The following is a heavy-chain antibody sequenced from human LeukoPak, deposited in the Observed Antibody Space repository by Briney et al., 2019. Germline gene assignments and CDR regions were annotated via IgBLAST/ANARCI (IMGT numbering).Heavy chain of an antibody. CDR1: GGSISSGSYY. V-gene: IGHV4-39*07. Sequence: SETLSLTCTVSGGSISSGSYYWSWIRQPPGKGLEWIGEINHSGSTNYNPSLKSRVTISVDTSKNQFSLKLSSVTAADTAVYYCARGEDKRGYSYGYWFDPWGQGTLVTVSS. CDR3: ARGEDKRGYSYGYWFDP. CDR2: INHSGST. D-gene: IGHD5-18*01. J-gene: IGHJ5*02.